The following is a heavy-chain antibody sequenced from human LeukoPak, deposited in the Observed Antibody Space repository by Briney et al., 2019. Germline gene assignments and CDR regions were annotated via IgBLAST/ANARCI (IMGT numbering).Heavy chain of an antibody. CDR2: IYYSGST. V-gene: IGHV4-59*08. D-gene: IGHD3-3*01. J-gene: IGHJ5*02. Sequence: SETLSLTCTVSGGSISSYYWSWIRQPPGKGLEWIGYIYYSGSTNYNPSLKSRVTISVDTSKNRFSLKLSSVTAADTAVYYCARHMTYDFWSGYHNWFDPWGQGTLVTVSS. CDR3: ARHMTYDFWSGYHNWFDP. CDR1: GGSISSYY.